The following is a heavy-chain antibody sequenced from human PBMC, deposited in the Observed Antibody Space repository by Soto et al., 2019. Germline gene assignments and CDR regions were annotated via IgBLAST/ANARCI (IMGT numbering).Heavy chain of an antibody. CDR3: ARDLGGDFWSGYYFQPNAFDI. V-gene: IGHV1-18*04. J-gene: IGHJ3*02. CDR1: GYTFTSYG. Sequence: GASVKVSCKASGYTFTSYGISWLRQAPGQGLEWMGWISAYNGNTNYAQKLQGRVTMTTDTSTSTAYMELRSLRSDDTAVYYCARDLGGDFWSGYYFQPNAFDIWGQGTMVTVSS. D-gene: IGHD3-3*01. CDR2: ISAYNGNT.